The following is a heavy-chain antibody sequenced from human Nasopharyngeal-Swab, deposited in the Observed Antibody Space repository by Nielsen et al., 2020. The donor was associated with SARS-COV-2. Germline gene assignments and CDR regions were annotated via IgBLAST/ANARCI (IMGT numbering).Heavy chain of an antibody. CDR1: GFTFSNYA. V-gene: IGHV3-30-3*01. Sequence: GGSLRLSCAASGFTFSNYAMHWVRQAPGKGLEWVAVISYDGHTKFYADPVKGRFTIPRDEPKDTVYLEMNSLRVDDTDIYYCAREGSERGGAFDIWGQGTMVAVSS. CDR2: ISYDGHTK. J-gene: IGHJ3*02. CDR3: AREGSERGGAFDI. D-gene: IGHD1-1*01.